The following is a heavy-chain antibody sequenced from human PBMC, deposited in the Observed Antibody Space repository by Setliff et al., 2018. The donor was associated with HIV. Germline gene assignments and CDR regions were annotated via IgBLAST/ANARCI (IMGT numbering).Heavy chain of an antibody. V-gene: IGHV1-2*06. CDR3: ARGYSTDSRGSNWFDP. D-gene: IGHD3-22*01. Sequence: GASVKVSCKASGYTFTGCYVHWVRQAPGQGLEWMGRINPNSGGTNYAQKFQGRVTMTRDTSISTAYMELNRLTSDDTAVYYCARGYSTDSRGSNWFDPWGQGTLVTVSS. J-gene: IGHJ5*02. CDR1: GYTFTGCY. CDR2: INPNSGGT.